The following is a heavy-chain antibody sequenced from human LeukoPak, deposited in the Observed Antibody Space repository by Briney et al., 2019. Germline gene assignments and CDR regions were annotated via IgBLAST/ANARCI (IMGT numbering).Heavy chain of an antibody. CDR2: VSDGGRT. CDR3: ARASTTFDD. CDR1: GGSITSYY. V-gene: IGHV4-59*07. J-gene: IGHJ4*02. D-gene: IGHD1-14*01. Sequence: PSDTLSLTCSVSGGSITSYYWSWIRQPPGKGLEWIGHVSDGGRTNYSPSLKSRVSICVDTSKNQFSLKLNSVTAADTAVYFCARASTTFDDWGQGTLVTVSS.